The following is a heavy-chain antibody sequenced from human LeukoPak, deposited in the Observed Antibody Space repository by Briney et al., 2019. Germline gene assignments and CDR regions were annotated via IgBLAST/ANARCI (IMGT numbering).Heavy chain of an antibody. J-gene: IGHJ4*02. CDR1: GFTFSSYA. Sequence: GRSLRLSCAASGFTFSSYAMHWVRQAPGKGLEWVAFISFDGSNKYYADSVKGRFTISRDNSKNTLYLQMNSLRAEDTAVYYCARESGSSGYYPDYRGQGTLVTVSS. V-gene: IGHV3-30*04. CDR2: ISFDGSNK. D-gene: IGHD3-22*01. CDR3: ARESGSSGYYPDY.